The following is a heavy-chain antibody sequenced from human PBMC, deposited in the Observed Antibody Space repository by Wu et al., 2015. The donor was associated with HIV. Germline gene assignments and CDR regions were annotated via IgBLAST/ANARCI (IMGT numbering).Heavy chain of an antibody. J-gene: IGHJ6*02. CDR1: GVSLRSNY. V-gene: IGHV4-4*07. CDR2: IYATGGS. D-gene: IGHD2-8*01. Sequence: QVQLQESGPRLVKPSETLSLTCTVSGVSLRSNYWNWFRQPAGKGLEFIGRIYATGGSTYNPSLKSRVTMSADTSKNQLYLKLSYVTAADTAVYYCARDGGGGELSPNGTPYYFGLDVWGQGTTVTVSS. CDR3: ARDGGGGELSPNGTPYYFGLDV.